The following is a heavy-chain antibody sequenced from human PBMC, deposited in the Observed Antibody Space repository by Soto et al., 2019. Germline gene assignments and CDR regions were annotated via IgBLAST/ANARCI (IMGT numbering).Heavy chain of an antibody. D-gene: IGHD3-22*01. V-gene: IGHV3-11*01. Sequence: GGSLRLSCAASGFTFSDYYMSWIRQAPGKGLEWVSYISSSGSTIYYADSVKGRFTISRDNAKNSLYLQMNSLRAEDTAVYYCARDTYFSDSSGYTRCFDYWGQGTLVTVSS. CDR2: ISSSGSTI. J-gene: IGHJ4*02. CDR3: ARDTYFSDSSGYTRCFDY. CDR1: GFTFSDYY.